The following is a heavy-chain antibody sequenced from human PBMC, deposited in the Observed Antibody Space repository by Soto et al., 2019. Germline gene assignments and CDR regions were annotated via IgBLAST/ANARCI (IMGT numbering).Heavy chain of an antibody. CDR1: GGTFSSYA. CDR2: IIPIFGTA. Sequence: QVQLVQSGAEVKKPGSSVKVSCKASGGTFSSYAISWVRQAPGQGLEWMGGIIPIFGTANYAQKFQGRVTITADKSTSTAYMELSSLRSEDTAVYYCARCAAARPPSSICYYYGTDVWGQGTTVTVSS. V-gene: IGHV1-69*06. D-gene: IGHD6-6*01. CDR3: ARCAAARPPSSICYYYGTDV. J-gene: IGHJ6*02.